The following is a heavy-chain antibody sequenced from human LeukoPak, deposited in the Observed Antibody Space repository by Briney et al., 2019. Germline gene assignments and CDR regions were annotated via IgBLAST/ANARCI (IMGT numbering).Heavy chain of an antibody. CDR1: GGSVSSGSYY. CDR2: IYNRGNT. V-gene: IGHV4-61*01. CDR3: AKALMYFYGSGKEWFDP. D-gene: IGHD3-10*01. Sequence: PSETLSLTCTVSGGSVSSGSYYWSWIRQPPGKGLEWIGYIYNRGNTNYNPSLKSRVAISVDTSKNQFSLRLSSVTAADTAVYYCAKALMYFYGSGKEWFDPWGQGTLVTVSS. J-gene: IGHJ5*02.